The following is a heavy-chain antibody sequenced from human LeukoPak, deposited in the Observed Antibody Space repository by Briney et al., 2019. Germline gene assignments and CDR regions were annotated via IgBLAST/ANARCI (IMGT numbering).Heavy chain of an antibody. CDR1: GGSISSSSYY. V-gene: IGHV4-39*01. D-gene: IGHD5-18*01. CDR3: ARHEYSFGLDV. CDR2: IYYSGST. J-gene: IGHJ6*04. Sequence: SETLSLTCTVSGGSISSSSYYWGWIRQPPGTGLEWIGSIYYSGSTYYNPSLKSRLTISVDTAKNQFSLKLSSVTAADTAVYYCARHEYSFGLDVWGKGTTVTFSS.